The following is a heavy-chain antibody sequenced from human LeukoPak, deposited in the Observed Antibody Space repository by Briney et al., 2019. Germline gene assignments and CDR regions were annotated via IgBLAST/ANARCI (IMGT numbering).Heavy chain of an antibody. J-gene: IGHJ1*01. CDR1: GFTFSSYE. D-gene: IGHD1-26*01. Sequence: PGGSLRLSCAASGFTFSSYEMSWVRQAPGKGLEWVSYISSSGSTIYYADSVKGRFTISRDNAKNSLYLQMNSLRAEDTAVYYCARGPYSGSYAEYFQHWGQGTLVTVSS. CDR3: ARGPYSGSYAEYFQH. V-gene: IGHV3-48*03. CDR2: ISSSGSTI.